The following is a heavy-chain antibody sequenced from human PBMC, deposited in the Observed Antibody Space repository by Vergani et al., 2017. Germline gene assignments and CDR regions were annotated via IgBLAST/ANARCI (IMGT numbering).Heavy chain of an antibody. D-gene: IGHD3-9*01. CDR2: IRPKTDGETT. Sequence: EVQLVESGGGLVKPGGSLRLSCAASGFTFINAWMTWVRQAPGKGLEWVARIRPKTDGETTDYAAPGKGRFTISRDDSKNTLYLQMNSLKTEDTAVYYCTTPTKWELRYSFDYWGQGTLVTVSS. V-gene: IGHV3-15*01. CDR1: GFTFINAW. J-gene: IGHJ4*02. CDR3: TTPTKWELRYSFDY.